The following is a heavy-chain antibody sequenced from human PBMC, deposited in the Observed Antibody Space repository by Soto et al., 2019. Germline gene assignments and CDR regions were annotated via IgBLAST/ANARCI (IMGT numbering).Heavy chain of an antibody. CDR3: ARRSEYNYASGKYYGLDV. V-gene: IGHV5-51*01. CDR1: GYTFTNNW. J-gene: IGHJ6*02. CDR2: IYPGDSDT. D-gene: IGHD3-10*01. Sequence: PXESLKVSCKCSGYTFTNNWGGLVLQMPGKGLEWMGIIYPGDSDTRYSPSFQGQVTISVDKSIATAYLQWSSLKASDTAMYYCARRSEYNYASGKYYGLDVWGQGTTVTVPS.